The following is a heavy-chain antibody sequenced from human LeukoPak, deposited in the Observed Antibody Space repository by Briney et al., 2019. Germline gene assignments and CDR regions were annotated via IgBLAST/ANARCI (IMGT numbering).Heavy chain of an antibody. D-gene: IGHD4-17*01. CDR1: GFTFRTYE. CDR2: ISGGSGTA. Sequence: PGGSLRLSSVASGFTFRTYEMNWVRQAPGGGLEWVSFISGGSGTAYYADSVKGRFTISRDNAKSSLYLQMNSLRVEDTAVYYCARDRDYGDYRPVSFDYWGRGTLVTVSS. J-gene: IGHJ4*02. CDR3: ARDRDYGDYRPVSFDY. V-gene: IGHV3-48*03.